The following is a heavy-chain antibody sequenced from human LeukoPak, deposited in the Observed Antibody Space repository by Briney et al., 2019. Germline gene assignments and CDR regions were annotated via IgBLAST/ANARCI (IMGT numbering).Heavy chain of an antibody. CDR1: GGPIDTYY. V-gene: IGHV4-59*01. CDR3: AREYSGYDYKGSNYYYMDV. Sequence: SETLSLTCTVSGGPIDTYYWNWIRQPPGKGLEWIGYVFHTGSTNYNPSLKSRVTISVDTSKNQFSLKLSSVTAADTAVYYCAREYSGYDYKGSNYYYMDVWGKGTTVTVSS. J-gene: IGHJ6*03. D-gene: IGHD5-12*01. CDR2: VFHTGST.